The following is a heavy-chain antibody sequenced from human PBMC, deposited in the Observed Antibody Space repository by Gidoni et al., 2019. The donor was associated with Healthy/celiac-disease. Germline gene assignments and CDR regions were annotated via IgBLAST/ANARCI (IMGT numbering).Heavy chain of an antibody. V-gene: IGHV1-69*01. J-gene: IGHJ4*02. D-gene: IGHD1-1*01. Sequence: SVKVSCKASGGTFSSYAISWVRQAPGQGLEWMGGIIPIFGTANYAQKFQGRVTITADESTSTAYMELSSLRSEDTAVYYCASSWNPSPYYFDYWGQGTLVTVSS. CDR2: IIPIFGTA. CDR1: GGTFSSYA. CDR3: ASSWNPSPYYFDY.